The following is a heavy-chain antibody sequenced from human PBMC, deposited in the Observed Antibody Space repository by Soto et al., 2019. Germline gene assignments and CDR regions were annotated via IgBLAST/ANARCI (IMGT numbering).Heavy chain of an antibody. J-gene: IGHJ6*03. CDR3: ATVGGYCSSTSCYNYYYYMDV. CDR2: FDPEDGET. D-gene: IGHD2-2*02. V-gene: IGHV1-24*01. Sequence: QVQLVQSGAEVKKPGASVKVSCKVSGYTLTELSMHWVRQAPGKGLEWMGGFDPEDGETIYAQKFQGRVTMTEDTSTDTAYMELSSLRSEDTAVYYCATVGGYCSSTSCYNYYYYMDVWGKGTTVTVSS. CDR1: GYTLTELS.